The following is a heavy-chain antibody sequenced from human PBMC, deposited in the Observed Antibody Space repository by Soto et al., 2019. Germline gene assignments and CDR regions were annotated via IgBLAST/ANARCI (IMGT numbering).Heavy chain of an antibody. CDR3: AKDRPSGSRPYYYGMDV. J-gene: IGHJ6*02. V-gene: IGHV3-30*18. CDR2: ISYDGSNK. Sequence: GGSLRLSCAASGFTFSSYGMHWVRQAPGKGLEWVAVISYDGSNKYYADSVKGRFTISRDNSKNTLYLQMSSLRAEDTAVYYCAKDRPSGSRPYYYGMDVWGQGTTVTVSS. D-gene: IGHD1-26*01. CDR1: GFTFSSYG.